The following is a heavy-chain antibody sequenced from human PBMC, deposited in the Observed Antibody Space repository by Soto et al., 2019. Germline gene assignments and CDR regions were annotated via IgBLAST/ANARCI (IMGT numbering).Heavy chain of an antibody. J-gene: IGHJ6*02. CDR2: ISHSGSA. D-gene: IGHD7-27*01. Sequence: QVQLQESGPGLVKPSGTLSLTCTVSGGSISETTWWSWVRQPPGKGLEWIGDISHSGSANYNPSLKSRVTMSVDRSKNQISLILTSVTAADTAVYYCQLTRGGLFIMDVWGQGTTVTVSS. V-gene: IGHV4-4*02. CDR1: GGSISETTW. CDR3: QLTRGGLFIMDV.